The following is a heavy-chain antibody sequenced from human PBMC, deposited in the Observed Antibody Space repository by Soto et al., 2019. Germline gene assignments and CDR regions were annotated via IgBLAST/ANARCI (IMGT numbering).Heavy chain of an antibody. CDR2: ISAYNGNT. CDR3: ARGRRYCGGECSGGMDV. D-gene: IGHD2-21*01. CDR1: GYTFTSYG. V-gene: IGHV1-18*03. Sequence: AASVKVSCKASGYTFTSYGISWVRQAPGQGLEWMGWISAYNGNTNYAQKLQGRVTMTTDTSTSTAYMELRSLRSDEMAVYYCARGRRYCGGECSGGMDVWGQGTTVTVSS. J-gene: IGHJ6*02.